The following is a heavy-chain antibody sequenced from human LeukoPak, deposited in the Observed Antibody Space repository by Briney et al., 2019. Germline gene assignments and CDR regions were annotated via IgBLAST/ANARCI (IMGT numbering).Heavy chain of an antibody. V-gene: IGHV4-39*01. CDR2: IYYSGST. J-gene: IGHJ4*02. D-gene: IGHD6-19*01. Sequence: SETLSLTCTVSGGSISSSSYYWGWIRQPPGTGLEWIGSIYYSGSTYYNPSLKSRVTISADTSKNQFSLKLSSVTAADTAVYYCARHGGVAGTSSFDYWGQGTLVTVSP. CDR1: GGSISSSSYY. CDR3: ARHGGVAGTSSFDY.